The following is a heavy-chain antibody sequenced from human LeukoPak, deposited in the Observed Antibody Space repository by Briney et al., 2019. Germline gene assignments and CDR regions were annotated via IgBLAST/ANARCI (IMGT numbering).Heavy chain of an antibody. V-gene: IGHV4-30-4*01. CDR3: ARDSRGGVLWFGESTYYYGMDV. CDR2: IYYSGST. D-gene: IGHD3-10*01. Sequence: PSQTLSLTCTVSGGSISSGDYYWSWIRQPPGKGLEWIGYIYYSGSTYYNPSLKSRVTISVDTSKNQFSLKLSSVTAADTAVYYCARDSRGGVLWFGESTYYYGMDVWGQGTTVTVSS. CDR1: GGSISSGDYY. J-gene: IGHJ6*02.